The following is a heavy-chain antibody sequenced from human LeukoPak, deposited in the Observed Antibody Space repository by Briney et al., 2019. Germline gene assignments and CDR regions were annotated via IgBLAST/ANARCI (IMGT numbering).Heavy chain of an antibody. V-gene: IGHV3-15*05. D-gene: IGHD2-2*01. CDR3: TTYADCSSTSCYPSDAFDI. Sequence: PGGSLRLSCAASGLTFSNAWMSWVRQAPGKGLEWVGRIKSKTDGGTTDYAAPVKGRFTISRDDSKHTLYLQMNSLKTEDTAVYYCTTYADCSSTSCYPSDAFDIWAKGQWSPSLQ. J-gene: IGHJ3*02. CDR2: IKSKTDGGTT. CDR1: GLTFSNAW.